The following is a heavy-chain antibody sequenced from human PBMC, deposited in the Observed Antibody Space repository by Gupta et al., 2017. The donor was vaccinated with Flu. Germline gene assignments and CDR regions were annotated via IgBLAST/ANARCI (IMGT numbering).Heavy chain of an antibody. D-gene: IGHD1-20*01. J-gene: IGHJ5*02. CDR3: ARDEDNFGWFDP. V-gene: IGHV1-46*01. Sequence: VQLVQSGAEVKRPGASVKVSCKASGYTFTSYSIHWVRQAPGQGLEWMGIINPSGGSATYAQKFQGRVTMTRDTSTSTVYMELNSLRSEDTAIYYCARDEDNFGWFDPWGQGTLVTVSS. CDR1: GYTFTSYS. CDR2: INPSGGSA.